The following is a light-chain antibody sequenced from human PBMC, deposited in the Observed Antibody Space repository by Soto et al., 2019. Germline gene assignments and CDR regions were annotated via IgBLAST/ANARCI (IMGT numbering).Light chain of an antibody. V-gene: IGLV2-8*01. CDR3: SSYAGSSNV. J-gene: IGLJ1*01. CDR2: EVN. Sequence: QSALTQPRSVSGSPRQSVTISCTGTSSDVGGYDFVSWYQQHPGKAPKFIIYEVNKRPSGVPDRFSGSKSGNTASLTVSGLQAEDEADYYCSSYAGSSNVFGTGTKVTVL. CDR1: SSDVGGYDF.